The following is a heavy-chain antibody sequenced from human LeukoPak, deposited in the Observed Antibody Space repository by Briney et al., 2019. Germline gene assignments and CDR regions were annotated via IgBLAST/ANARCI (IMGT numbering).Heavy chain of an antibody. CDR2: IDTSSSVV. J-gene: IGHJ3*01. V-gene: IGHV3-48*02. D-gene: IGHD7-27*01. CDR1: GFTVSSNH. Sequence: GGSLRLSCAASGFTVSSNHMSWVRQAPGKGLEWISYIDTSSSVVYYANSVMGRFTVTRDNAKNSLYLQMNGLRDEDTAVYYCAKEDDSWGPNNLDLWGQGTMVTVSS. CDR3: AKEDDSWGPNNLDL.